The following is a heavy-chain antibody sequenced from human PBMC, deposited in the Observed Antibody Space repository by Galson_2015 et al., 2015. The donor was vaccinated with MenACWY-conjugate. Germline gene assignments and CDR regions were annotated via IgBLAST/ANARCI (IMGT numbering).Heavy chain of an antibody. J-gene: IGHJ4*02. Sequence: SLRPSRAASGFIFNTLWMHWVRPAPGKGLVWVSRINPGGSSTTYADSVKDRFTISRDNAKNTLYLQMNSLRPEDTAVFYCAKPRGASFYFDSWGQGTLVTVSS. CDR2: INPGGSST. CDR1: GFIFNTLW. D-gene: IGHD1-26*01. V-gene: IGHV3-74*01. CDR3: AKPRGASFYFDS.